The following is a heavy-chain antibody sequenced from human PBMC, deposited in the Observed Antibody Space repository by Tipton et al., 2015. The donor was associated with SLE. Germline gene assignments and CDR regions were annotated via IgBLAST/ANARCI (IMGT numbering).Heavy chain of an antibody. V-gene: IGHV4-39*01. Sequence: TLSLTCTVSGGSISSSSYYWGWIRQPPGKGLEWIGSIYYSGSTYYNPSLKSRVTISVDTSKNQFSLKLSSVTAADTAVYYCARVGGSGTSYYYGMDVWGQGTTVTVSS. CDR2: IYYSGST. J-gene: IGHJ6*02. CDR3: ARVGGSGTSYYYGMDV. CDR1: GGSISSSSYY. D-gene: IGHD3-10*01.